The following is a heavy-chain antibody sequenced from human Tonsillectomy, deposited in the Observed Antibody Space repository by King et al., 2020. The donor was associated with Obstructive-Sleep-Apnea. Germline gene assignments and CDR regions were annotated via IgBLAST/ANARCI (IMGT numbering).Heavy chain of an antibody. J-gene: IGHJ5*02. CDR3: ARQEGIISCCNWFDP. V-gene: IGHV4-59*01. D-gene: IGHD3-16*02. CDR2: ISYSGST. Sequence: LQLQESGPGLVKPSETLSLTCSVSGGSISSYFWSWIRQPPGKGLEWIGYISYSGSTSYNPSLKSRVTMSVDTSKNQFSLRLTSVTAADTAVYYCARQEGIISCCNWFDPWGQGALVIVSS. CDR1: GGSISSYF.